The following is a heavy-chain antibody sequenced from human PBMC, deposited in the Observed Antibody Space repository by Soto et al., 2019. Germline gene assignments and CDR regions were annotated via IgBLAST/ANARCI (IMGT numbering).Heavy chain of an antibody. Sequence: QVQLVESGGGVVQPGRSLRLSCAASGFTFSSYGMHWVRQAPGKGLEWVAVISYDGSNKYYADSVKGRFTISRDNSKNTLYLQMNSLRAEDTAVYYCAKDVGSTSCYWCYYYYGMDVWGQGTTVTVSS. CDR3: AKDVGSTSCYWCYYYYGMDV. J-gene: IGHJ6*02. CDR2: ISYDGSNK. D-gene: IGHD2-2*01. V-gene: IGHV3-30*18. CDR1: GFTFSSYG.